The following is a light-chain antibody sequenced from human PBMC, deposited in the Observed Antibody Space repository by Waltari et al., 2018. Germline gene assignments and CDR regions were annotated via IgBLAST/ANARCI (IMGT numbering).Light chain of an antibody. J-gene: IGKJ2*01. V-gene: IGKV2-30*01. CDR1: QSLGNTY. Sequence: DVVLTQSPLSLPVTLGQPASISCRSSQSLGNTYLNWFQQRPGQSPRRLSYKVSNRDSGVPDRFSGSGSGTVFTLEISRVEAEDVGVYYCMQGTHWPYTFGQGTKLEIK. CDR3: MQGTHWPYT. CDR2: KVS.